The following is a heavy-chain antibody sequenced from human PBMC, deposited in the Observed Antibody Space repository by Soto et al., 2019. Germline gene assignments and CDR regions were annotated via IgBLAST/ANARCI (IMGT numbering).Heavy chain of an antibody. CDR3: SRVGVVVVPGAVDRHNWFDP. D-gene: IGHD2-2*01. CDR2: VIPILGMA. J-gene: IGHJ5*02. Sequence: QVQLVQSGAEVKKPGSSVKVSCEASGGTFSSYSFSWVRQAPGQGLEWMGRVIPILGMANYAQKFQGRVTITADKSTSKVYMELSSLRSEDTAVYYCSRVGVVVVPGAVDRHNWFDPWGQGTLVTLSS. V-gene: IGHV1-69*02. CDR1: GGTFSSYS.